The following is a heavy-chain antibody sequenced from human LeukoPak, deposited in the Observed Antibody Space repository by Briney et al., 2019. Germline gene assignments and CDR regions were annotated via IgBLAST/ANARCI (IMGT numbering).Heavy chain of an antibody. Sequence: PSETLSLTCAVYGGSFSGYYWSWIRQPPGKGLEGIGEINHSGSTNYNPSLKSRVTISVDTSKNQFSLKLSSVTAADTAVYYCPRACYYYYYIDVWGKGTTVTVSS. CDR3: PRACYYYYYIDV. J-gene: IGHJ6*03. V-gene: IGHV4-34*01. CDR2: INHSGST. CDR1: GGSFSGYY.